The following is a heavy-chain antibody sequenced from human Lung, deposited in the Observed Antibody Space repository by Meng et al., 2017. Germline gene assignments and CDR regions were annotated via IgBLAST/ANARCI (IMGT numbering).Heavy chain of an antibody. D-gene: IGHD4-17*01. Sequence: EVQLVESGGGLVKPGGSLRLFRAASGFTFSTYSMNWVRQSPGKGLEWVSSINSGSNYIYYAHSVKGRFTISRDSAKNSVYLQMNSLRAEDTAVYYCARGVDITVTKYHFDYWGQGILVTVSS. V-gene: IGHV3-21*01. CDR1: GFTFSTYS. J-gene: IGHJ4*02. CDR3: ARGVDITVTKYHFDY. CDR2: INSGSNYI.